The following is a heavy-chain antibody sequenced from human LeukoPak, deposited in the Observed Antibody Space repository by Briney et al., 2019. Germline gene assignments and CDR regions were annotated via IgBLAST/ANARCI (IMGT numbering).Heavy chain of an antibody. CDR3: ARVPDSSSSYCYCDY. D-gene: IGHD6-13*01. V-gene: IGHV3-30-3*01. CDR1: GFTFSTYF. J-gene: IGHJ4*02. Sequence: GGSLRLSCAASGFTFSTYFMHWVRQAPGKGLEWVADIASDGSHTSYVESVKGRFTISRDNSKNTLYLQMNSLRAEDTAVYFCARVPDSSSSYCYCDYWGQGTLVTVSS. CDR2: IASDGSHT.